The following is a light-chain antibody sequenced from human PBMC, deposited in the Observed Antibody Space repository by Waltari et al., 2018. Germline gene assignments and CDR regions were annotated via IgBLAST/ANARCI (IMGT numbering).Light chain of an antibody. V-gene: IGKV1-39*01. J-gene: IGKJ5*01. CDR2: AAS. Sequence: DIQMTQSPSSLSASVGDRVTITCRASQSISSYLYWYQQKPGKAPKLLIFAASSLESGVPSRFSGSGSGTDFTLTISSLQPEDVAVYFCQQYYNSSSITFGQGTRLEIK. CDR3: QQYYNSSSIT. CDR1: QSISSY.